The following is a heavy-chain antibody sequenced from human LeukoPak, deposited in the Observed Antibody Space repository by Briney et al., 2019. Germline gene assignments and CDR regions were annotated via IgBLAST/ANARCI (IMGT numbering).Heavy chain of an antibody. CDR3: TTGPTRYFDWLLYDPIDY. D-gene: IGHD3-9*01. J-gene: IGHJ4*02. CDR1: GFTFSNAW. CDR2: IKSKTDGGTT. Sequence: PGGSLRLSCAASGFTFSNAWMSWVRQAPGKGLEWVGRIKSKTDGGTTDYAAPVKGRFTISRDDSKNTLYLQMNSLKTEDTAVYYCTTGPTRYFDWLLYDPIDYWGQGTLVTVSS. V-gene: IGHV3-15*01.